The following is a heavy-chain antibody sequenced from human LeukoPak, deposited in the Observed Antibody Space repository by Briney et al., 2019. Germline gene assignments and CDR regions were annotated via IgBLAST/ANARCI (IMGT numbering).Heavy chain of an antibody. CDR1: GFTFSSYS. CDR3: AAGAMAFIDY. J-gene: IGHJ4*02. CDR2: ISSSGATI. Sequence: GGSLRLSCAASGFTFSSYSMNWVRQAPGKGLEWISYISSSGATIHYADSVKGRFTISRDSAKNSLYMQMNSLRAEDTAVYYCAAGAMAFIDYWGQGTLVTVSS. V-gene: IGHV3-48*04. D-gene: IGHD5-18*01.